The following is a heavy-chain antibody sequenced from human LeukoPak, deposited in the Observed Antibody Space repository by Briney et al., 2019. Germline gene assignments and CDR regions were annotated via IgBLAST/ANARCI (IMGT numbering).Heavy chain of an antibody. J-gene: IGHJ4*01. CDR1: GFTFSSYG. CDR2: ISYDGSNK. Sequence: PGRSLRLSCAASGFTFSSYGMHWVRQAPGKGLEWVAVISYDGSNKYYADSVKGRFTISRDNSKNTLYLQMNSLRAEDTAVYYCANLGGYGSGSYYGIDYWGHGTLVTVSS. V-gene: IGHV3-30*18. D-gene: IGHD3-10*01. CDR3: ANLGGYGSGSYYGIDY.